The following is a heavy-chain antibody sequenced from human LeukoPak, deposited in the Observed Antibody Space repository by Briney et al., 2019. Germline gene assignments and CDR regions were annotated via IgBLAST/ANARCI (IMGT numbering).Heavy chain of an antibody. CDR1: GGSISSYY. Sequence: PSETLSLTCTVSGGSISSYYWSWIRQPPGKGLEWIGYIYYSGSTNYNPSLKSRVTISVDTSKNQFSLKLSSVTAADTAVYYCARTVGVYYGMDVWGQGTTVTVSS. V-gene: IGHV4-59*01. CDR2: IYYSGST. D-gene: IGHD3-10*01. CDR3: ARTVGVYYGMDV. J-gene: IGHJ6*02.